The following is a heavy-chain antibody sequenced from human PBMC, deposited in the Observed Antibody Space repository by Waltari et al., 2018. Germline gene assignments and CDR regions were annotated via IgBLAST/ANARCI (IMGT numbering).Heavy chain of an antibody. D-gene: IGHD2-8*01. CDR1: GDSVSSNSAA. CDR3: ARGVVLMVYATQSCGMDV. Sequence: QVQLQQSGPGLVKPSQTLSLTCAISGDSVSSNSAAWNWIRQSPSRGLEWLGRTYYRSKWYNDYAVSVKSRITINPDTSKNQFSLQLNSVTPEDTAVYYCARGVVLMVYATQSCGMDVWGQGTTVTVSS. V-gene: IGHV6-1*01. CDR2: TYYRSKWYN. J-gene: IGHJ6*02.